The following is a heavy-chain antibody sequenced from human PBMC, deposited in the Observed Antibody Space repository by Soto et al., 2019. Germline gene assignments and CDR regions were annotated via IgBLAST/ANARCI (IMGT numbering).Heavy chain of an antibody. CDR2: ISASGGST. J-gene: IGHJ4*02. Sequence: PGGSLRLSCAASGFTFSTYAMTWVRQAPGKGLEWVSAISASGGSTYYADSVKGRFTISRDNSKNTLYLQMNSLRVEDTAVYYCAKRGSGSQFDYWGQGTRVTVSS. CDR3: AKRGSGSQFDY. V-gene: IGHV3-23*01. D-gene: IGHD1-26*01. CDR1: GFTFSTYA.